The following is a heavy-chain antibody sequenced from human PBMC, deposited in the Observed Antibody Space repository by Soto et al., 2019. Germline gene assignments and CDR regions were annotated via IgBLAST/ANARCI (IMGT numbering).Heavy chain of an antibody. CDR1: LHRFTYLS. J-gene: IGHJ6*02. V-gene: IGHV1-24*01. Sequence: ASVXVSFKFYLHRFTYLSIHFFRLSPGKGLDWMGNFEPEDGERVYAQKFQGRVKVTEDTSANTAYLELSSLTSDDTAVYYCAVESPTTHITNLKQNGMDLWGQGTTVTVSS. CDR3: AVESPTTHITNLKQNGMDL. D-gene: IGHD1-1*01. CDR2: FEPEDGER.